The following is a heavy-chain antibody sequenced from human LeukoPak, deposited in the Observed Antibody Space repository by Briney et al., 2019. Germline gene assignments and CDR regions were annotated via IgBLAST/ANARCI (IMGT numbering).Heavy chain of an antibody. J-gene: IGHJ4*02. Sequence: ASVKASCKASGYTFTGYYMHWVRQAPGQGLEWMGWINPNSGGTNYAQKFQGRVTMTRDTSISTAYMELSRLRSDDTAVYYCARGAAVAGTHFDYWGQGTLVTVSS. CDR1: GYTFTGYY. D-gene: IGHD6-19*01. CDR2: INPNSGGT. CDR3: ARGAAVAGTHFDY. V-gene: IGHV1-2*02.